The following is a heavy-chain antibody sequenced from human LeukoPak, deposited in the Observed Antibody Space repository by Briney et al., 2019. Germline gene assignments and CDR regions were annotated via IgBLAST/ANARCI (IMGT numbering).Heavy chain of an antibody. Sequence: ASVKVSCKASGYTFTSYGISWVRQAPGQGLEWMGWINPNSGGTNYAQKFQGRVTMTRDTSISTAYMELSRLRSDDTAVYYCAREAPGGADDSSGYYVFDYWGQGTLVTVSS. V-gene: IGHV1-2*02. J-gene: IGHJ4*02. CDR1: GYTFTSYG. CDR3: AREAPGGADDSSGYYVFDY. D-gene: IGHD3-22*01. CDR2: INPNSGGT.